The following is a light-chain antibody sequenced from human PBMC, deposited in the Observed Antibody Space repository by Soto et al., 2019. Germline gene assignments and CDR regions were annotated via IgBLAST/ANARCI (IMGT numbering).Light chain of an antibody. J-gene: IGKJ1*01. CDR2: GAS. Sequence: IVMTQSPATLSVFPGERATLSCRASQSLSSNLAWYQQKPGQAPRLLIYGASTRATDIPARFSGSGSGTEFTLTISSLQSEDFALYYCQQFNDWPLTFGQGTKVEIK. V-gene: IGKV3-15*01. CDR3: QQFNDWPLT. CDR1: QSLSSN.